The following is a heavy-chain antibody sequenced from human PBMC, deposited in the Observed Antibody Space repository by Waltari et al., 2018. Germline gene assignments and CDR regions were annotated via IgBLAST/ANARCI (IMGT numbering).Heavy chain of an antibody. D-gene: IGHD4-17*01. Sequence: QVQLQESGPGLVKPSETLSLTCAVSGYSISSGYYWGWIRQPPGKGLEWIGSIYHSGSPYYNPSLKSRVTISVDTSKNQFSLKLSSVTAADTAVYYCATYDYGDYEPPWGQGTLVTVSS. CDR1: GYSISSGYY. CDR3: ATYDYGDYEPP. J-gene: IGHJ5*02. V-gene: IGHV4-38-2*01. CDR2: IYHSGSP.